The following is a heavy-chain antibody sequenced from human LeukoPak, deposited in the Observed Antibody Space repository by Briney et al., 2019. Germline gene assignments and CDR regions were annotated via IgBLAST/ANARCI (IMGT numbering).Heavy chain of an antibody. V-gene: IGHV3-21*01. Sequence: KTGGSLRRSCAASGFTFSSYSMNWVRQAPGKGLEWVSSISSSSSYIYYADSVKGRFTISRDNAKNSLYLQMNSLRAEDTAVYYCAREGLRNFDYWGQGTLVAVSS. D-gene: IGHD5-12*01. J-gene: IGHJ4*02. CDR3: AREGLRNFDY. CDR2: ISSSSSYI. CDR1: GFTFSSYS.